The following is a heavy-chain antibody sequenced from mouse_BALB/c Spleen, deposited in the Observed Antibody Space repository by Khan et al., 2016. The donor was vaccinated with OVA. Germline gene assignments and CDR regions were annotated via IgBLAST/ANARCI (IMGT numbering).Heavy chain of an antibody. CDR1: GFTIKDYY. Sequence: VQLLQSGAELVRPGASVNFSCKASGFTIKDYYMHWVKQSPEQGLEWIGWINPDNGNTIYDPKFQGKTSITSNTSSDTAYLQHSNLTSEDAAVYYCARDGYSPWFAYWGQGTLVTVSA. V-gene: IGHV14-1*02. CDR3: ARDGYSPWFAY. CDR2: INPDNGNT. J-gene: IGHJ3*01. D-gene: IGHD2-3*01.